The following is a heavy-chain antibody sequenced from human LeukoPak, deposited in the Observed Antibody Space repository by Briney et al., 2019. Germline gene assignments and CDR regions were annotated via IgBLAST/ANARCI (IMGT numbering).Heavy chain of an antibody. CDR1: GFTFDDYG. J-gene: IGHJ6*03. D-gene: IGHD6-13*01. Sequence: GGSLRLSCAASGFTFDDYGMSWVRQAPGKGLEWVSGINCNGGSTDYADSVKGRFTISRDNAKNSLYLQMNSLRAEDTALYHCARVRYSSSWYLSLSYYYYMDVWGKGTTVTISS. CDR3: ARVRYSSSWYLSLSYYYYMDV. CDR2: INCNGGST. V-gene: IGHV3-20*01.